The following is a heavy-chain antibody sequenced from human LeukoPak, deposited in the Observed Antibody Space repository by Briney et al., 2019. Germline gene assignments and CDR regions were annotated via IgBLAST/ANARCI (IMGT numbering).Heavy chain of an antibody. CDR2: IYYSGST. CDR1: GGSISSYY. CDR3: ARDGYYDSSGYLGY. V-gene: IGHV4-59*01. Sequence: TSETLSLTCTVSGGSISSYYWSWIRQPPGKGLEWIGYIYYSGSTNYNPSLKSRVTISVDTSKNQFSLKLSSVTAADTAVYYCARDGYYDSSGYLGYWGQGTLVTVSS. J-gene: IGHJ4*02. D-gene: IGHD3-22*01.